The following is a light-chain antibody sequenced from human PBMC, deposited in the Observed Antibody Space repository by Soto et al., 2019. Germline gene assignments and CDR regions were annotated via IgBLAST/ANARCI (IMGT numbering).Light chain of an antibody. Sequence: QSALTQPASVSGSPGQSITISCTGPSSDVGGYNYVSWYQQHPGKAPKLMIYDISNRPSGVSNRFSGSKSGNTASLTISGLQADDEADYYCSSYTSSSTRVFGTGTKLTVL. CDR2: DIS. CDR3: SSYTSSSTRV. CDR1: SSDVGGYNY. J-gene: IGLJ1*01. V-gene: IGLV2-14*01.